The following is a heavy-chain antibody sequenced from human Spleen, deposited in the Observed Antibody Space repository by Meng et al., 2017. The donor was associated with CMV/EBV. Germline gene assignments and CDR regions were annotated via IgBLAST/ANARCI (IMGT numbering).Heavy chain of an antibody. CDR1: GGSISSSSYY. CDR3: AREVRINCSSTSCYSHGIDV. D-gene: IGHD2-2*01. J-gene: IGHJ6*02. Sequence: SETLSLTCTVSGGSISSSSYYWGWIRQPPGKGLEWIGSIYYSGSTYYNPSLKSRVTISVDTSKNQFSLKLSSVTAADTAVYYCAREVRINCSSTSCYSHGIDVWGQGTTVTVSS. CDR2: IYYSGST. V-gene: IGHV4-39*07.